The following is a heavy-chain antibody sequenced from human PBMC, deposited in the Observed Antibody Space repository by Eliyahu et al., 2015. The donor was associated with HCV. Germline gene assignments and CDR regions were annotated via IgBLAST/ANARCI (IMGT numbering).Heavy chain of an antibody. J-gene: IGHJ4*02. CDR3: ARDSYYDILTGYRGGPDS. CDR1: GYTFTGHS. V-gene: IGHV1-2*02. D-gene: IGHD3-9*01. CDR2: INPDSGDT. Sequence: QVQLVQSGAEVKKPGASVKVSCKASGYTFTGHSIHWVRQAPGQGLEWMGWINPDSGDTNYAHKFQGRVTMTRDTSISTANMDLSGLTSDDTAVYYCARDSYYDILTGYRGGPDSWGQGTLVAVSS.